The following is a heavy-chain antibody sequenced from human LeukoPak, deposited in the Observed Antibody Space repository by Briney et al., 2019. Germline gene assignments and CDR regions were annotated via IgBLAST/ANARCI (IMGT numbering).Heavy chain of an antibody. CDR1: GFTFSNVL. CDR2: IKSKTDGGTI. Sequence: GGSLRLSCAGSGFTFSNVLMSWVRQAPGKGLEWVSRIKSKTDGGTIEYAAPGKGRFSIERAESKDPLYRQMNSLKTEDTAVYYCSTFGSSGYYTNIWGQGTIVTVSS. CDR3: STFGSSGYYTNI. J-gene: IGHJ3*02. D-gene: IGHD3-22*01. V-gene: IGHV3-15*01.